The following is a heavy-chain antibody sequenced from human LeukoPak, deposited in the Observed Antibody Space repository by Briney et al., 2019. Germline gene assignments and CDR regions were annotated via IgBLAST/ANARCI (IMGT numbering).Heavy chain of an antibody. CDR2: IYYSGST. Sequence: SETLSLTCTVSGGSISSYYWGWIRQPPGKGLEWIGYIYYSGSTNYNPSPKSRVTISVDTSKNQFSLKLSSVTAADTAVYYCARDGEAATAVGDAFDIWGQGTMVTVSS. CDR1: GGSISSYY. V-gene: IGHV4-59*01. D-gene: IGHD2-15*01. CDR3: ARDGEAATAVGDAFDI. J-gene: IGHJ3*02.